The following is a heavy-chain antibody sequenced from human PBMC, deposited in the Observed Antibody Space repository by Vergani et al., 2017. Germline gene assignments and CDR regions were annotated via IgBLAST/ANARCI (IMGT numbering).Heavy chain of an antibody. V-gene: IGHV4-38-2*02. CDR1: GGSISGYY. CDR2: IYHSGST. CDR3: ARHYCGADCYPDY. Sequence: QVQLQESGPGLVKPSETLSLTCTVSGGSISGYYWGWIRQPPGKGLEWIGSIYHSGSTYYNPSLKSRVTISIDTSKNQFSVKLNSVTAADSAVYYCARHYCGADCYPDYWGQGTLVTVFS. J-gene: IGHJ4*02. D-gene: IGHD2-21*02.